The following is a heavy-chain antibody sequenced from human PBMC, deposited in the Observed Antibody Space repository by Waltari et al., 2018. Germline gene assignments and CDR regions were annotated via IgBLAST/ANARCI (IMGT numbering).Heavy chain of an antibody. V-gene: IGHV1-8*03. CDR1: GYTFTSYD. J-gene: IGHJ6*02. CDR2: MNPNSGNT. Sequence: QVQLVQSGAEVKKPGASVKVSCKASGYTFTSYDINWVRQATGQGLEWMGWMNPNSGNTGYAQKFQGRVTITRNTSISTAYMELSSLRSEDTAVYYCASGTYYYDSSGYYFRYYYYGMDVWGQGTTVTVSS. CDR3: ASGTYYYDSSGYYFRYYYYGMDV. D-gene: IGHD3-22*01.